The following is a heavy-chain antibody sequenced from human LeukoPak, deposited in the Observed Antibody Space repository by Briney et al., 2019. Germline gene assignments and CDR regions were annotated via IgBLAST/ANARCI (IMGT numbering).Heavy chain of an antibody. Sequence: ASVKVSCKASGYIFDIYALIWVRQAPRQGLELMGWINTNTGNPTYAQGFTGRFVFSLDTSVSTAYLQISSLKAEDTAVYYCARDYTLTLGTTTYFQHWGQGTLVTVSS. V-gene: IGHV7-4-1*02. CDR3: ARDYTLTLGTTTYFQH. J-gene: IGHJ1*01. CDR1: GYIFDIYA. D-gene: IGHD1-7*01. CDR2: INTNTGNP.